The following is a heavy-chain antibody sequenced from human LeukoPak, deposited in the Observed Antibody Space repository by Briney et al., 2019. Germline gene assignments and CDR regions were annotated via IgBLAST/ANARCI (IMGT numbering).Heavy chain of an antibody. D-gene: IGHD3-10*01. CDR3: ARASTFPGIDY. J-gene: IGHJ4*02. CDR2: IYYSGST. CDR1: GGSISSYY. Sequence: SETLSLTCTVSGGSISSYYWSWIRQPPGKGLEWIGYIYYSGSTNYNPSLKSRVTISVDTSKNQFSLKLSSVTAADTAVYYCARASTFPGIDYWGQGTLVTVSS. V-gene: IGHV4-59*01.